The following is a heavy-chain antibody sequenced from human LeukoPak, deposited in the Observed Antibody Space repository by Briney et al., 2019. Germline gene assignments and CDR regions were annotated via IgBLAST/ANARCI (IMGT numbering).Heavy chain of an antibody. CDR2: FYYTGST. D-gene: IGHD2-21*02. Sequence: PSENLSLTCSVSGVSIDSYHWSWIRQPPGKGLEWIGYFYYTGSTNYSPSFEGRVTISEDTSKNQISLRLTSVTAADTAVYYCAGRTAATTRPFDYWGQGTLVTVSS. CDR1: GVSIDSYH. CDR3: AGRTAATTRPFDY. J-gene: IGHJ4*02. V-gene: IGHV4-59*01.